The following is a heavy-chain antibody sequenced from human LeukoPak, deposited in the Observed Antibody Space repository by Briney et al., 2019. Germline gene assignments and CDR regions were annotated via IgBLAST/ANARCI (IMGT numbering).Heavy chain of an antibody. D-gene: IGHD6-13*01. CDR3: ARSPRAAEFDY. CDR2: IYSGGST. V-gene: IGHV3-53*01. Sequence: GGSLRLSCAASGFTVSSNYMSWVRQAPGKGLEWVSVIYSGGSTYYADSVKGRFTISRDNSKNTLYLQMNSLRAEDTAVYYCARSPRAAEFDYWGQGTPVTVSS. CDR1: GFTVSSNY. J-gene: IGHJ4*02.